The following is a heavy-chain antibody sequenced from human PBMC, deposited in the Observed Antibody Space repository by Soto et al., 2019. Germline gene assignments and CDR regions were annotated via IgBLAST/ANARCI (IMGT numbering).Heavy chain of an antibody. J-gene: IGHJ4*02. D-gene: IGHD6-6*01. Sequence: PWGSLRLSCAASGFTFTDYSMSWSRQAPGKGLEWLAFIDSRGRTLSYADSVKGRFTISRDNAKNSLYLQMHSLRADDTAVYYCARQAARNYIDSWGQGDVVTVSS. V-gene: IGHV3-11*01. CDR3: ARQAARNYIDS. CDR2: IDSRGRTL. CDR1: GFTFTDYS.